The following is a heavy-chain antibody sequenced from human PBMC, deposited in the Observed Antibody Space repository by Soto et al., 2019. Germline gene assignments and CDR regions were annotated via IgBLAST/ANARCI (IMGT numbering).Heavy chain of an antibody. CDR2: ISYDGSNK. Sequence: QVQLVESGGGVVQPGRSLRLSCAASGFTFSSYGMHWVRQAPGKGLEWVAVISYDGSNKYYADSVKGRFTISRDNSKNTLYLQMNSLRAEDTAVYYCAKDANYGMDVWGQGPTVTVSS. CDR1: GFTFSSYG. CDR3: AKDANYGMDV. V-gene: IGHV3-30*18. J-gene: IGHJ6*02.